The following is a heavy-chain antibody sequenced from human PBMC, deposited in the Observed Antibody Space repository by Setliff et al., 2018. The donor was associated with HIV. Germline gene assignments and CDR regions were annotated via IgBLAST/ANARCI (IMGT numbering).Heavy chain of an antibody. CDR3: AKGATWTGTTYYFES. J-gene: IGHJ4*02. D-gene: IGHD1-1*01. V-gene: IGHV3-48*01. Sequence: TGGSLRLSCAASGFPFSAYIMNWVRQAPGKGLEWISYISGSSTTIYYADSVKGRFIISRDNAKNSLYLQMNSLRAEDTAVYYCAKGATWTGTTYYFESWGQGTLVTVSS. CDR2: ISGSSTTI. CDR1: GFPFSAYI.